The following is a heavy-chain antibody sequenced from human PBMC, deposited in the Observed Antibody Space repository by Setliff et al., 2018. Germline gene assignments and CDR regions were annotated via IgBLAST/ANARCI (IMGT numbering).Heavy chain of an antibody. Sequence: SETLSLTCNVSGGSVSSTSHCWGWIRQPPGKGMEWIGSVYYSGYTYYNPSLQSRVTISVDMSKNQFSMKLTSVTAADTAVYYCARVDFTMIQGVLGLWGQGTRVTVSS. CDR1: GGSVSSTSHC. CDR3: ARVDFTMIQGVLGL. J-gene: IGHJ1*01. V-gene: IGHV4-39*07. D-gene: IGHD3-10*01. CDR2: VYYSGYT.